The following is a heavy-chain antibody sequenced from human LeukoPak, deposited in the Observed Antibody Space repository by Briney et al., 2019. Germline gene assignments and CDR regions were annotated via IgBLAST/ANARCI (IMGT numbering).Heavy chain of an antibody. J-gene: IGHJ4*02. CDR1: GYTLTELS. V-gene: IGHV1-24*01. D-gene: IGHD3-22*01. CDR2: FDPEDGET. Sequence: ASVKVSCKVSGYTLTELSMHWVRQAPGKGLEWMGGFDPEDGETIYAQKFQGRVTMTEDTSTDTAYMELSSLRSEDTAVYYCARRRLDYYDSSGYFPEGPIFDYWGQGTLVTVSS. CDR3: ARRRLDYYDSSGYFPEGPIFDY.